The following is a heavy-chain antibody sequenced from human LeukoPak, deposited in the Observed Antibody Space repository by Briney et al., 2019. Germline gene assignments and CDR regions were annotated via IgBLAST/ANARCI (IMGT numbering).Heavy chain of an antibody. CDR2: IYYSGST. CDR3: ARDVYGGAIGY. Sequence: SETLSLTCTVSGGSISSYYWSWIRQPPGKGLEWIGYIYYSGSTNYNPSLKSRVTISVDTSKNQFSLKLSSVTAADTAVYYCARDVYGGAIGYWGQGTLVTVSS. CDR1: GGSISSYY. J-gene: IGHJ4*02. D-gene: IGHD1-26*01. V-gene: IGHV4-59*01.